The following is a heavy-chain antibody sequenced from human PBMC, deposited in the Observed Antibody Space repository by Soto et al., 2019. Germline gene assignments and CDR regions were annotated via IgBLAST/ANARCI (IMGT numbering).Heavy chain of an antibody. J-gene: IGHJ4*02. CDR3: AKDQASGQGSFDS. Sequence: QPGGSLRLSCAASGFTFNIYGMHWVRQAPDKGLEWVALISYDGSNQYYADSVKGRFTISRDNSKNTLFLQMNSLRADDTAVYYCAKDQASGQGSFDSWGQGTLVTVPQ. V-gene: IGHV3-30*18. CDR2: ISYDGSNQ. CDR1: GFTFNIYG.